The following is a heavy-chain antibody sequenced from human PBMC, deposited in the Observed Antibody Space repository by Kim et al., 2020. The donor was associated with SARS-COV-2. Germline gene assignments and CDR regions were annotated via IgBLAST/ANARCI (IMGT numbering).Heavy chain of an antibody. J-gene: IGHJ4*02. D-gene: IGHD3-22*01. Sequence: GGSLRLSCAASGFTFDNYVINWVRQAPGKGPEWVSAISRSGANTYYADSVKGRFAISRDNSKNTLYLQMNSLRAEDTAVYYCAKVKSGNYFAFDYWGQGTLVTVSS. CDR2: ISRSGANT. V-gene: IGHV3-23*01. CDR3: AKVKSGNYFAFDY. CDR1: GFTFDNYV.